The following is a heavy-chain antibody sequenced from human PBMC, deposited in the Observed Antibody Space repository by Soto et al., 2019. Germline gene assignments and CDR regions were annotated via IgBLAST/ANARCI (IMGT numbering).Heavy chain of an antibody. J-gene: IGHJ5*02. Sequence: PGGSLRLSCAASGFTFSSYGMHWVRQAPGKGLEWVAVIWYDGSNKYYADSVKGRFTISRDNSKNTLYLQMNSLRAEDTAVYYCASDPISYSSSSNWFDPWGQGTLVTVSS. CDR1: GFTFSSYG. CDR3: ASDPISYSSSSNWFDP. V-gene: IGHV3-33*01. CDR2: IWYDGSNK. D-gene: IGHD6-6*01.